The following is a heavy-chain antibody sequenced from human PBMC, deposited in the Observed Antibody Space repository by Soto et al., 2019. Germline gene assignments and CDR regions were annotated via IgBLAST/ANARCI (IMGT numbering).Heavy chain of an antibody. CDR1: GGTFSTYS. CDR3: ARATTVTLFDY. V-gene: IGHV1-69*04. J-gene: IGHJ4*02. Sequence: GASVKVSCKASGGTFSTYSLSWVRQAPGQGLEWMGRIIPILGIANYAQKFQGRVTITADKSTSTAYMELSSLRSEDTAVYYCARATTVTLFDYWGQGTLVTVSS. D-gene: IGHD4-17*01. CDR2: IIPILGIA.